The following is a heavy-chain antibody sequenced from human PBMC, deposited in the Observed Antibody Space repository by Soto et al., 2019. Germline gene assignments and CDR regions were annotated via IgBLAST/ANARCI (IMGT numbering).Heavy chain of an antibody. Sequence: SVKVSCKASGGTFSSYAISWVRQAPGQGLEWMGGIIPIFGTANYAQKFQGRVTITADESTSTAYMELSSLRSEDTAVYYCARVWGPAAPFDYWGQGTLVTVSS. D-gene: IGHD2-2*01. CDR3: ARVWGPAAPFDY. J-gene: IGHJ4*02. V-gene: IGHV1-69*13. CDR2: IIPIFGTA. CDR1: GGTFSSYA.